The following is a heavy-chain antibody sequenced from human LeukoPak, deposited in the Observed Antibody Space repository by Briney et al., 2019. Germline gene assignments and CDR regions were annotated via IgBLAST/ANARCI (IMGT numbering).Heavy chain of an antibody. J-gene: IGHJ4*02. Sequence: ASVKVSCKASGYTFTSYGISWVRQAPGQGLEWMGWISAYNGNTNYAQKLQGRVTMTTDTSTSIAYMELRSLRSDDTAVYYCARTSRWLQLKSADYWGQGTLVTVSS. V-gene: IGHV1-18*01. CDR2: ISAYNGNT. D-gene: IGHD5-24*01. CDR1: GYTFTSYG. CDR3: ARTSRWLQLKSADY.